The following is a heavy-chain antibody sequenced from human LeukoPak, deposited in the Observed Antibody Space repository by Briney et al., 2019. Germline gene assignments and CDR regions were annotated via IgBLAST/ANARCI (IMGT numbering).Heavy chain of an antibody. D-gene: IGHD6-25*01. CDR2: IIPIFGIP. V-gene: IGHV1-69*13. CDR3: GLSGNYYYYMDV. J-gene: IGHJ6*03. Sequence: SVKVSCKASGGTFSSYAISWVRQAPGQGLEWMGGIIPIFGIPDSAQKFQGRLTITADESTTTAYMELSSLRSDDTAIYYCGLSGNYYYYMDVWGKGTTVTISS. CDR1: GGTFSSYA.